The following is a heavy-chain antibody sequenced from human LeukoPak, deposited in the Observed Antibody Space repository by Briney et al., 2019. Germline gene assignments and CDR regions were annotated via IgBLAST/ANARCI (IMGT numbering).Heavy chain of an antibody. J-gene: IGHJ6*02. V-gene: IGHV6-1*01. D-gene: IGHD2-21*01. Sequence: SQTLSLTCAISGDSLSSNSAAWNWIRQSPSRGLEWLGRTYYRPKWYNDYAVSVKSRITINPDTSKKQFSLQLTSVTPEDTAVYYCGRAPDFYYGMDVWGQGTTVTVSS. CDR1: GDSLSSNSAA. CDR2: TYYRPKWYN. CDR3: GRAPDFYYGMDV.